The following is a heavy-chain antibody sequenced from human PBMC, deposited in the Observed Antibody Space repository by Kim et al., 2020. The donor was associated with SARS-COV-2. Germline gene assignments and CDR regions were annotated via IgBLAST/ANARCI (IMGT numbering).Heavy chain of an antibody. CDR2: LSASGNSP. CDR1: GFTFSTYA. V-gene: IGHV3-23*01. CDR3: ARGVQGFGFLNWFDP. D-gene: IGHD3-10*01. Sequence: GGSLRLSCAASGFTFSTYAMSWVRQAPGKGLEWVSALSASGNSPYYADSVKGRFTISRDNSKNTLYLQMNTLRTEDTAVYYCARGVQGFGFLNWFDPWGQGTLVTVSS. J-gene: IGHJ5*02.